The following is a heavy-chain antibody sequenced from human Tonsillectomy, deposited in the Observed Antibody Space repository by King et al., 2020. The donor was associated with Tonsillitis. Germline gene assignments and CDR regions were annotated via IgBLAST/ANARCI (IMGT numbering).Heavy chain of an antibody. Sequence: QVQLQESGPGLVKPSETLSLTCTVSGGSMNSYYWSWIRQPPGKALEYMGFIHYSGSTNYNPSLKSRVTISVDTSKNQFSLKLSSVTAADTAVYYCARHGQSATGTGFLDYWGQGTLVTVSS. CDR1: GGSMNSYY. CDR3: ARHGQSATGTGFLDY. CDR2: IHYSGST. D-gene: IGHD6-13*01. J-gene: IGHJ4*02. V-gene: IGHV4-59*08.